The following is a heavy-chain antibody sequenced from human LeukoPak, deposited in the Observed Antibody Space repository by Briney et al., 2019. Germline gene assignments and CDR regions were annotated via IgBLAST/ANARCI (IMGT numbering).Heavy chain of an antibody. D-gene: IGHD3-10*01. V-gene: IGHV1-69*05. CDR1: GGTFSSYA. Sequence: GASVKVSCKASGGTFSSYAISWVRQAPGQGLEWMGGIIPMFGTAKYAQKVQGRVTMSTDESTSTAYMELSSLRSDDTAVYYCARDTTIDYYGSGRYGMDVWGQGTTVTVSS. J-gene: IGHJ6*02. CDR3: ARDTTIDYYGSGRYGMDV. CDR2: IIPMFGTA.